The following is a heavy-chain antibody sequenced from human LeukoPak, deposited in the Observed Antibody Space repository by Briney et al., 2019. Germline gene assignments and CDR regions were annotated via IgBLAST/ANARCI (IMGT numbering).Heavy chain of an antibody. D-gene: IGHD6-19*01. CDR1: GYTFTGYY. CDR3: ARGPEMRRGCHRIFDF. J-gene: IGHJ4*02. CDR2: INPNSGGT. V-gene: IGHV1-2*02. Sequence: ASVKVSCKASGYTFTGYYMHWVRQAPGQGLEWMGWINPNSGGTNYAQKFQGRVTMTRDTSISTAYMELSSLTSDDTAFYYCARGPEMRRGCHRIFDFWGQGTLITVSS.